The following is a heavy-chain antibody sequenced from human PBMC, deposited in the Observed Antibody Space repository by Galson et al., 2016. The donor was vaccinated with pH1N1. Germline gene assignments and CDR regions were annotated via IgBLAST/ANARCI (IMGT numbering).Heavy chain of an antibody. Sequence: SLRLSCAASGFTFSNYAMSWVRQSPGKGLEWLSAISGGGGSTYHVDSVTGRFTISRDNSKNILYLQMNSLRAEDTAVYYCARAPRLGELELGYVFDIWGQGTMVTVSS. J-gene: IGHJ3*02. CDR2: ISGGGGST. V-gene: IGHV3-23*01. D-gene: IGHD3-10*01. CDR1: GFTFSNYA. CDR3: ARAPRLGELELGYVFDI.